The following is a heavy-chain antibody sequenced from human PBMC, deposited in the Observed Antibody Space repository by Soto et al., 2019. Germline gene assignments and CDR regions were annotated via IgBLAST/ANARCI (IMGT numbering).Heavy chain of an antibody. V-gene: IGHV3-30*03. J-gene: IGHJ6*02. CDR3: VDPGSTELDV. CDR2: ISNDGRKQ. Sequence: QVRLVESGGGVVQPGRSLRLSCAASGFPFSTYGMHWVRQAPGSGLEWVAVISNDGRKQYYAASVKGRFTISRDNSKNMLYLQMNNLRPEDTALYYCVDPGSTELDVWGQGTTVTVSS. D-gene: IGHD3-10*01. CDR1: GFPFSTYG.